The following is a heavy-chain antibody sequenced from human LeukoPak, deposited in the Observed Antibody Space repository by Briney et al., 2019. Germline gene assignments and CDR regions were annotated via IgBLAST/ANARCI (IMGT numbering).Heavy chain of an antibody. CDR1: GFIFSGYA. V-gene: IGHV3-21*01. D-gene: IGHD5-18*01. CDR3: VRGRGYSYGHLGLGFDY. J-gene: IGHJ4*02. Sequence: GGSLRLSCAASGFIFSGYAMNWVRQAPGKGLEWVSSISSSGGFIYYADSVKGRFTISRDNAKNSLYLQMNSLRAEDTAVYYCVRGRGYSYGHLGLGFDYWGQGTLVTVSS. CDR2: ISSSGGFI.